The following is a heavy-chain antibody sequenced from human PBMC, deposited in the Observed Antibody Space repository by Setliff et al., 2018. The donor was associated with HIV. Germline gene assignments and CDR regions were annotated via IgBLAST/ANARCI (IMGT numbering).Heavy chain of an antibody. CDR2: IYYSGST. J-gene: IGHJ3*02. Sequence: PSETLSLTCTVSGASISSSTYYWGWIRQPPGKGLEWIGTIYYSGSTYYNPSLKSRVTISVDTSKNQFSLKLSSVTAADTAVYYCARRKSGSYFDAFDIWGQGTMVTVSS. D-gene: IGHD1-26*01. CDR3: ARRKSGSYFDAFDI. V-gene: IGHV4-39*01. CDR1: GASISSSTYY.